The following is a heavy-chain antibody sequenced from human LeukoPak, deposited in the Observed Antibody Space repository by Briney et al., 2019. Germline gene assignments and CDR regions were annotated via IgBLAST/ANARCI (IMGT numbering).Heavy chain of an antibody. Sequence: SVKVSCKASGGTFSSYAISWVRQAPGQGLAWMGRIIPILGIANYAQKFQGRVTITADKSTGTAYMELSSLRSEGTAVYYCARALGTTAPFDPWGQGTLVTVSS. D-gene: IGHD1-7*01. CDR3: ARALGTTAPFDP. V-gene: IGHV1-69*04. CDR2: IIPILGIA. J-gene: IGHJ5*02. CDR1: GGTFSSYA.